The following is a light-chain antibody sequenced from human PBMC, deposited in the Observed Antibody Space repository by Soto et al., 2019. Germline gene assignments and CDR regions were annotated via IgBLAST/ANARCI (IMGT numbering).Light chain of an antibody. J-gene: IGKJ1*01. CDR1: QSISSW. CDR3: QQYNISWT. V-gene: IGKV1-5*01. CDR2: DAS. Sequence: DIQMTQSPSTLSASVGDRVTITCRASQSISSWLAWYQQKPGKAPKVLIYDASNLESGVPSRFSGSGSETEITLATSSLQPDDFATFFCQQYNISWTFGQGTKVDIK.